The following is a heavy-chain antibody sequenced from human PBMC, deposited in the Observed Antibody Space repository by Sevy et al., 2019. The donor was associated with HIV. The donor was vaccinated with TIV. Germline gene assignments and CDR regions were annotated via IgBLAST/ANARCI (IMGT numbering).Heavy chain of an antibody. V-gene: IGHV4-39*01. D-gene: IGHD5-12*01. CDR3: ARREGRLFAGYFGL. Sequence: SETLSLTCSVSGVSVSTSSSYWGWIRQPPGKGLEWIGNIFYAGNTQSNPSLKSRMALSVDTSKNQFSLRLYSVTAADSAVYYCARREGRLFAGYFGLWGRGTLVTVSS. CDR1: GVSVSTSSSY. CDR2: IFYAGNT. J-gene: IGHJ2*01.